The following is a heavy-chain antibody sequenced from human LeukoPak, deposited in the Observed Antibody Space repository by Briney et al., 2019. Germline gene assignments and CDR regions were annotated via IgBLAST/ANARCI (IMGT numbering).Heavy chain of an antibody. Sequence: ASVKVSCKASGYSFTGYYMHWVRQAPGQGLEWMGWINPNSGATDYAHEFQGRVTMTRDTSLGTAYMDLRSLRSDDTAMYYCAREGYDFRYYMDVWGKGTTVTVSS. J-gene: IGHJ6*03. D-gene: IGHD3-3*01. V-gene: IGHV1-2*02. CDR1: GYSFTGYY. CDR2: INPNSGAT. CDR3: AREGYDFRYYMDV.